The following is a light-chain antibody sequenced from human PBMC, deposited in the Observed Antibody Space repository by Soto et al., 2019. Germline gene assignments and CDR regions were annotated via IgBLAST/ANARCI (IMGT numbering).Light chain of an antibody. CDR2: GAS. CDR1: QTISSRY. V-gene: IGKV3-20*01. CDR3: HHSGNSHGT. Sequence: EIVLAQSPGTLSLSPGERATLSCRASQTISSRYLTWYQQKSGQVPRLLIYGASSRATGIPDRFSGSGSGTDFTLTISRIEPEDVAVYYCHHSGNSHGTFGQGTKGES. J-gene: IGKJ1*01.